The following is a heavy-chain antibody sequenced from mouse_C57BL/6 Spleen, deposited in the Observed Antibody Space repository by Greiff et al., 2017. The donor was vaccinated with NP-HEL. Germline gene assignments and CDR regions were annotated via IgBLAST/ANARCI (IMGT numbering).Heavy chain of an antibody. V-gene: IGHV5-4*01. Sequence: EVQVVESGGGLVKPGGSLKLSCAASGFTFSSYAMSWVRQTPEKRLEWVATISDGGSYTYYPDNVKGRFTISRDNAKNNLYLQMSHLKSEDTAMYDCARDVPALFAYWGQGTLVTVSA. CDR3: ARDVPALFAY. CDR2: ISDGGSYT. J-gene: IGHJ3*01. CDR1: GFTFSSYA.